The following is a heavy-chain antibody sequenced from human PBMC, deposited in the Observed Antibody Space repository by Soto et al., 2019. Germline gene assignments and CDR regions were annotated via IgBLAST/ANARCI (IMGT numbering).Heavy chain of an antibody. CDR2: INHSGST. CDR1: GGSFSGYY. D-gene: IGHD3-3*01. J-gene: IGHJ5*02. CDR3: ARDRPMYYDFWRGGWFDP. Sequence: NPSETLSLTCAVYGGSFSGYYWSWIRQPPGKGLEWIGEINHSGSTNYNPSLKSRVTISVDTSKNQFSLKLSSVIAADTAVYYCARDRPMYYDFWRGGWFDPWGQGTLVTVSS. V-gene: IGHV4-34*01.